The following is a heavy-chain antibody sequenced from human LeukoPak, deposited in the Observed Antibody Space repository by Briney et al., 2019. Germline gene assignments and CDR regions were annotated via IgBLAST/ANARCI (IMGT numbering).Heavy chain of an antibody. CDR2: VYSSGSV. CDR3: AGGATVVTLDY. V-gene: IGHV3-66*02. CDR1: RFTFSRNY. Sequence: GGSLRLSCAASRFTFSRNYMSWVRQAPGKGLEWVSVVYSSGSVSYADSVKGRFTISRDSSKNTVNLQMNSLRLEDTAVYYCAGGATVVTLDYWGQGNLVTVSS. D-gene: IGHD4-23*01. J-gene: IGHJ4*02.